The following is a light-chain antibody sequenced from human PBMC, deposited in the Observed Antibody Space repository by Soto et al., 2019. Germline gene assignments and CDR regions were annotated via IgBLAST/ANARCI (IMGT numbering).Light chain of an antibody. CDR3: CSYTGSYSYV. CDR2: DVT. V-gene: IGLV2-11*01. Sequence: QSALTQPHTVSGTPGQPVTISCTGTSTDIGGYSYVSWYQQHPGKAPQLIIYDVTERPSGVSDRFSGSKSGNTASLTISGLQAEDEADYYCCSYTGSYSYVFGIGTKVTVL. CDR1: STDIGGYSY. J-gene: IGLJ1*01.